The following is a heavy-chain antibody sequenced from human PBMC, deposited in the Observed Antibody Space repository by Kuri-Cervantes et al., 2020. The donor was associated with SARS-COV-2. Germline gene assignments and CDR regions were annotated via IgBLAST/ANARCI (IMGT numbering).Heavy chain of an antibody. CDR2: IFRSGIT. CDR3: ARIDYHTSGYYYYYYYMDV. V-gene: IGHV4-39*01. CDR1: GSSVSSGSYY. J-gene: IGHJ6*03. Sequence: SETLSLTCTVSGSSVSSGSYYWGWIRQPPGKGLEWIGSIFRSGITYYNPSLKSRVTMSVDTTKNQFSLKLSSVTAADTAVYYCARIDYHTSGYYYYYYYMDVWGKGTTVTVSS. D-gene: IGHD3-22*01.